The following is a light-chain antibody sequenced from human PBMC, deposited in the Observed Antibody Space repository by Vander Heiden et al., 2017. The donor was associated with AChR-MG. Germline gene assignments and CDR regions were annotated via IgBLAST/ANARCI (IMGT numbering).Light chain of an antibody. CDR1: SSNIGAGYD. J-gene: IGLJ2*01. Sequence: QSVLTQPPSVSGAPWQRVTISATGSSSNIGAGYDVHWYQKLPGTAPKLLIYGNSNRPSGVPDRFSGSKSGTSASLAITGLQAEDEADYYCQSYDSSLSGSVFGGGTKLTVL. CDR3: QSYDSSLSGSV. V-gene: IGLV1-40*01. CDR2: GNS.